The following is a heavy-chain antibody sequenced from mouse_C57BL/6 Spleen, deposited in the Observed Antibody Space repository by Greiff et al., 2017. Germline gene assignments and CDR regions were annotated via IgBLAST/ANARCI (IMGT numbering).Heavy chain of an antibody. CDR2: IYPRDGST. D-gene: IGHD1-1*01. CDR1: GYTFTDPT. Sequence: VQLQQSDAELVKPGASVKISCKVSGYTFTDPTIHWMKQRPEQGLEWIGYIYPRDGSTKYNEKFKGEATLTADKSSSTAYMQINSLTSEDSAVYFCAREGNLLLRFYAMDYWGQGTSVTVSS. J-gene: IGHJ4*01. CDR3: AREGNLLLRFYAMDY. V-gene: IGHV1-78*01.